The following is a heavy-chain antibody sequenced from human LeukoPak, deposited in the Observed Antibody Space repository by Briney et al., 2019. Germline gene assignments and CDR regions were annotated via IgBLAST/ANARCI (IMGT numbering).Heavy chain of an antibody. J-gene: IGHJ5*02. CDR3: ARDGVEEVVVADTHGNWFDP. D-gene: IGHD2-15*01. CDR2: ISSISRYI. CDR1: GLFFSRYS. Sequence: GGSVRLFRAASGLFFSRYSMRWVSQAAGKGLEWVSSISSISRYIYYASSVKGRFTISRDNAKNSVNLQMNSLRAEDTAVYYGARDGVEEVVVADTHGNWFDPWGQGTLVTVSS. V-gene: IGHV3-21*01.